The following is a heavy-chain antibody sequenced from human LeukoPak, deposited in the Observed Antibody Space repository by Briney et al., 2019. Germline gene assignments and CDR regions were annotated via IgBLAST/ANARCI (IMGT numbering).Heavy chain of an antibody. CDR1: GSTISSYE. CDR3: APSTSLVLLHYCLRL. Sequence: PGGSLRLSCAASGSTISSYEMSWIRQAPGKGLEWLSYISRSGNAIYYADSMKGRFTISRDNAKNSLYLQMNSLRVEDTAVYYCAPSTSLVLLHYCLRLGGQGNLVTVSS. J-gene: IGHJ1*01. CDR2: ISRSGNAI. D-gene: IGHD3-16*01. V-gene: IGHV3-48*03.